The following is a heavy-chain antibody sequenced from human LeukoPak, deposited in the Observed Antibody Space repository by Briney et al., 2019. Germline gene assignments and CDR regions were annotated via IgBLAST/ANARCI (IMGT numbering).Heavy chain of an antibody. CDR1: GFTFSSYA. D-gene: IGHD4-17*01. J-gene: IGHJ4*02. Sequence: GGSLRLSCAASGFTFSSYAMSWVRQAPGKGLEWVSSISGSGGSTYYADSVKGRFTIPRDNSKNTLYLQMNSLRAEDTAVYYCASQSTVTTWQEHFDYWGQGTLVTVSS. CDR3: ASQSTVTTWQEHFDY. V-gene: IGHV3-23*01. CDR2: ISGSGGST.